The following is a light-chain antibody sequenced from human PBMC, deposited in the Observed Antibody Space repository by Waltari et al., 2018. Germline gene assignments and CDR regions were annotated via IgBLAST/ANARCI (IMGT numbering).Light chain of an antibody. V-gene: IGLV1-44*01. Sequence: QSVLTQPPSASGTPGQGVTISCSGSSSNIGRNTVSWYQQLPGTAPKLVVYVNNQRPSGVPDRFSGSKSDTSASLAIGGLQSEDEADYYCATWDDSLNGQVVFGGGTKLTVL. CDR3: ATWDDSLNGQVV. CDR2: VNN. CDR1: SSNIGRNT. J-gene: IGLJ2*01.